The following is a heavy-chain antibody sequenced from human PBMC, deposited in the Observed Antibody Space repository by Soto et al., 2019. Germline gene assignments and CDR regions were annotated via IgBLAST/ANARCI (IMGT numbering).Heavy chain of an antibody. D-gene: IGHD5-12*01. J-gene: IGHJ4*02. CDR1: VYTFTSYY. V-gene: IGHV1-46*01. Sequence: ASVKVSCKASVYTFTSYYMHWVLQAPGQGLEWMGIINPSGGNTGYAQKFQGRVTMTRNTSISTAYMELSSLRSEDTAVYYCARARYTKYDYDYWGQGTLVTVSS. CDR3: ARARYTKYDYDY. CDR2: INPSGGNT.